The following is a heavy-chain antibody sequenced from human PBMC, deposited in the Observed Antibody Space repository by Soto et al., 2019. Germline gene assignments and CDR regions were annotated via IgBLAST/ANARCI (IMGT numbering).Heavy chain of an antibody. V-gene: IGHV1-69*13. J-gene: IGHJ5*02. CDR3: ARDNSATFPATPGDEKTDWRGWWFDP. Sequence: SVKVSCKASGYTFTSYGISWVRQAPGQGLEWMGGIIPIFGKANYAQKFQGRVTITADESTSTAYMELSSLRSEDTAVYYCARDNSATFPATPGDEKTDWRGWWFDPWGQG. CDR2: IIPIFGKA. D-gene: IGHD2-15*01. CDR1: GYTFTSYG.